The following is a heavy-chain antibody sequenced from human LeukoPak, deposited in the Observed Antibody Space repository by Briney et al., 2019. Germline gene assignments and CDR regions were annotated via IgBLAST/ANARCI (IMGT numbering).Heavy chain of an antibody. CDR1: GGSISSSSYY. CDR2: IYYSGRT. J-gene: IGHJ4*02. D-gene: IGHD6-19*01. CDR3: ARIFYSSNIDY. V-gene: IGHV4-39*07. Sequence: SETLSLTCTVSGGSISSSSYYCGWIRQPPEKGLECIGSIYYSGRTYYNPSLKSRVTISVDTSKNHFSLKLSSVTAADTAVYYCARIFYSSNIDYWGQGTLVTVSS.